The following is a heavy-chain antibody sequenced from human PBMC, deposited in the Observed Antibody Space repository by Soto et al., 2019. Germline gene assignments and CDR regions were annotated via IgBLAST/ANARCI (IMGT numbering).Heavy chain of an antibody. CDR2: ISGSGTT. CDR1: GYTFNSHE. J-gene: IGHJ4*02. V-gene: IGHV3-48*03. Sequence: GGSMRLSCVASGYTFNSHEMNWVRQAPGKGLEWISSISGSGTTNYAKSVKGRFTISRDNAHKSLFLEMKDLRVEDTAVYYCARGGIHWGQGTLVTVSS. D-gene: IGHD3-16*01. CDR3: ARGGIH.